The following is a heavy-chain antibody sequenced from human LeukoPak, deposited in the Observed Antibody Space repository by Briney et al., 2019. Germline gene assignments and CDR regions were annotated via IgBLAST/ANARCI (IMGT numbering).Heavy chain of an antibody. CDR3: ASWGAGVPFDY. V-gene: IGHV1-8*01. D-gene: IGHD3-16*01. CDR1: GYTLTELS. Sequence: ASVKVSCKVSGYTLTELSMHWVRQATGQGLEWMGWMNPNSGNTGYAQKFQGRVTMTRNTSISTAYMELSSLRSEDTAVYYCASWGAGVPFDYWGQGTLVTVSS. CDR2: MNPNSGNT. J-gene: IGHJ4*02.